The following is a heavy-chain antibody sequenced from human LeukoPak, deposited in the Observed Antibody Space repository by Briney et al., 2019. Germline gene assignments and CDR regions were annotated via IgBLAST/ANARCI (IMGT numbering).Heavy chain of an antibody. CDR2: INPNSGGT. CDR3: ARVGGYCSSTSCYTHIDY. Sequence: ASVKVSCKASGYTFTGYYMHWVRQAPGQGLEWMGWINPNSGGTNYAQKFQGRVTMTRDTSISTAYMELSRLRSDDTAVYYCARVGGYCSSTSCYTHIDYWGQGTLVTVSP. J-gene: IGHJ4*02. D-gene: IGHD2-2*02. V-gene: IGHV1-2*02. CDR1: GYTFTGYY.